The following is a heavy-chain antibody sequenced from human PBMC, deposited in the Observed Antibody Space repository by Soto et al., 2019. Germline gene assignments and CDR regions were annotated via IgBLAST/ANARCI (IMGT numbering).Heavy chain of an antibody. V-gene: IGHV4-39*01. CDR3: ARLRRYCSSTSCQTVWFDP. CDR2: IYYSGST. Sequence: SETLSLTCTVSGGSISSSSYYWGWIRQPPGRGLEWIGSIYYSGSTYYNPSLKSRVTISVDTSKNQFSLKLSSVTAADTAVYYCARLRRYCSSTSCQTVWFDPWGQGTLVTVSS. D-gene: IGHD2-2*01. J-gene: IGHJ5*02. CDR1: GGSISSSSYY.